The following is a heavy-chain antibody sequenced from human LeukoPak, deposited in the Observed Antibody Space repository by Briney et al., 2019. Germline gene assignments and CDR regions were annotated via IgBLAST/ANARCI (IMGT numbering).Heavy chain of an antibody. J-gene: IGHJ4*02. Sequence: PSQTLFLTCTVSGGSISSGDYYWSWIRQPPGKGLEWIGYIYYSGSTYYNPSLKSRVTISVDTSKNQFSLKLSSVTAADTAVYYCAREKPARTFDYWGQGTLVTVSS. CDR1: GGSISSGDYY. V-gene: IGHV4-30-4*01. CDR2: IYYSGST. D-gene: IGHD2-2*01. CDR3: AREKPARTFDY.